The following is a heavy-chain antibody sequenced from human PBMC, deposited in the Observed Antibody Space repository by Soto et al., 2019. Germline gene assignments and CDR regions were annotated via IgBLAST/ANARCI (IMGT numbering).Heavy chain of an antibody. D-gene: IGHD4-17*01. V-gene: IGHV3-33*01. Sequence: GGSLRLSCAASGFTFSSYGMHWVRQAPGKGLEWVAVIWYDGSNKYYADSVKGRFTISRDNSKNTLYLQMNSLRAEDTAVYYCARDRLTTNHDAFDSWGQGTMFTVSS. CDR2: IWYDGSNK. CDR1: GFTFSSYG. J-gene: IGHJ3*02. CDR3: ARDRLTTNHDAFDS.